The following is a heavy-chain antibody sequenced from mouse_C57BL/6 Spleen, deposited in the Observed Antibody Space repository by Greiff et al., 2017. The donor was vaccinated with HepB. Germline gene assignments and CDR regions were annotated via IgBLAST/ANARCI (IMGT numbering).Heavy chain of an antibody. CDR1: GYTFTSYG. CDR2: IYPRSGNT. Sequence: QVQLKESGAELARPGASVKLSCKASGYTFTSYGISWVKQRTGQGLEWIGEIYPRSGNTYYNEKFKGKATLTADKSSSTAYMELRSLTSEDSAVYFCGYSWYDGGVADWGQGTLVTVSA. CDR3: GYSWYDGGVAD. J-gene: IGHJ3*01. D-gene: IGHD2-14*01. V-gene: IGHV1-81*01.